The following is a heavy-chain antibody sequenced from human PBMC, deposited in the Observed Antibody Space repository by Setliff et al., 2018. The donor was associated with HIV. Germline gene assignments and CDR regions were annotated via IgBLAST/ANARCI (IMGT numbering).Heavy chain of an antibody. CDR3: ARLGSGWFWVTRIDY. V-gene: IGHV4-39*01. J-gene: IGHJ4*02. Sequence: KPSESLSLTCTVSGGSISSSGFFWGWIRQPPGKGLEWIGSLYYGGITYYNPSLKSRVTISVDTSDNQFSLKLTSVTAADTAVYYCARLGSGWFWVTRIDYWGQGTLVTVSS. CDR2: LYYGGIT. CDR1: GGSISSSGFF. D-gene: IGHD6-19*01.